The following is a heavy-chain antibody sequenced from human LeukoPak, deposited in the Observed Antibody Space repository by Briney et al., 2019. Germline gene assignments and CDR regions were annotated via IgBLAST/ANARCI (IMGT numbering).Heavy chain of an antibody. V-gene: IGHV4-34*01. CDR2: INHSGST. CDR1: GGSFSGYY. J-gene: IGHJ4*02. CDR3: ARAMSRIRKVFDY. D-gene: IGHD2/OR15-2a*01. Sequence: PSETLSLTCAVYGGSFSGYYWSWLRQPPGKGLEWIGEINHSGSTNYNPSLKSRVTISVDTSKNQFSLKLSSVTAADTAVYYCARAMSRIRKVFDYWGQGTLVTVSS.